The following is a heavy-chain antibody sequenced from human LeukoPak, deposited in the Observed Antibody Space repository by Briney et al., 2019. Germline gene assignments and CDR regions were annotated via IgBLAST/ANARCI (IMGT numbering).Heavy chain of an antibody. Sequence: PSQTLSLTCTVSGGSISSGDYYWSWIRQPPGKGPEWIGYIYYSGSTYYNPSLKSRVTISVDTSKNQFSLKLSSVTAADTAVYYCARATKRITMVRGVREKYNWFDPWGQGTLVTVSS. CDR1: GGSISSGDYY. D-gene: IGHD3-10*01. V-gene: IGHV4-30-4*01. CDR3: ARATKRITMVRGVREKYNWFDP. CDR2: IYYSGST. J-gene: IGHJ5*02.